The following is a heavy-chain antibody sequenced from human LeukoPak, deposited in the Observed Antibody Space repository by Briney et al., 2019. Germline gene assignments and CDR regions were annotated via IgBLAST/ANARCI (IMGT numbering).Heavy chain of an antibody. V-gene: IGHV3-30-3*01. CDR2: ISYDGSNK. Sequence: PGRSLRLSCAASGFTFSSYAMHWVRQAPGKGLEWVAVISYDGSNKYYADSVKGRFTISRDISKNTLYLQMNSLRAEDTAVYYCASMVRGVSELGWYFDLWGRGTLVTVSS. CDR1: GFTFSSYA. CDR3: ASMVRGVSELGWYFDL. J-gene: IGHJ2*01. D-gene: IGHD3-10*01.